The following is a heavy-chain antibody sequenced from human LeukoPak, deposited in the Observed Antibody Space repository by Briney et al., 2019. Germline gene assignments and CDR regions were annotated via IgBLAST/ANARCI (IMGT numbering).Heavy chain of an antibody. CDR2: IYTSGST. D-gene: IGHD5-24*01. V-gene: IGHV4-4*09. Sequence: SETLSLTCTVSGGSISSYYWSWIRQPPGKGLEWIGSIYTSGSTNYNPSLKSRVTISVDTSKNQFSLKLSSVTAADTAVYYCASHSRDGYIDYWGQGTLVTVSS. CDR3: ASHSRDGYIDY. J-gene: IGHJ4*02. CDR1: GGSISSYY.